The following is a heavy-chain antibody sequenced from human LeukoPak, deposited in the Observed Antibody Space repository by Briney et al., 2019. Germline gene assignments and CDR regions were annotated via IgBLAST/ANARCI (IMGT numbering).Heavy chain of an antibody. D-gene: IGHD6-13*01. CDR2: FDPEDGET. J-gene: IGHJ4*02. Sequence: ASVKVSCKGSGYTLTELSMHWVRQAPGKGLEWMGGFDPEDGETIYAQKFQGRVTMTEDTSTDTAYMELSSLRSEDTAVYYCATTRYSSSRLDYWGQGTLVTVSS. V-gene: IGHV1-24*01. CDR3: ATTRYSSSRLDY. CDR1: GYTLTELS.